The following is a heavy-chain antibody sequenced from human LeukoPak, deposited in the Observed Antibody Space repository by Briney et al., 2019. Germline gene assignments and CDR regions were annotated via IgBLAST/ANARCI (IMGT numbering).Heavy chain of an antibody. V-gene: IGHV1-24*01. J-gene: IGHJ3*02. D-gene: IGHD6-13*01. CDR1: GYTLTELS. CDR2: FDPEDGET. CDR3: ATGIAAAGTGAFDI. Sequence: ASVKVSCKVSGYTLTELSMHWVRQAPGKGLEWMGGFDPEDGETIYAQKFQGRVTMTEDTSTDTAYMGLSSLRSEDTAVYYCATGIAAAGTGAFDIWGQGTMVTVSS.